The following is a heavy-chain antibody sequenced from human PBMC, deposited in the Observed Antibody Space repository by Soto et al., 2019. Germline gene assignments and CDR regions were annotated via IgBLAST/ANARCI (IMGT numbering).Heavy chain of an antibody. CDR2: ISWNSGSI. Sequence: EVQLVESGGGLVQPGRSLRLSCAASGFTFDDYAMHWVRQAPGKGLEWVSGISWNSGSIGYADSVKGRFTISRDNAKNSLYLQMNSLRAEDTALYYCARNWNDDYYGMDVWGQGTTVTVSS. CDR1: GFTFDDYA. J-gene: IGHJ6*02. CDR3: ARNWNDDYYGMDV. D-gene: IGHD1-1*01. V-gene: IGHV3-9*01.